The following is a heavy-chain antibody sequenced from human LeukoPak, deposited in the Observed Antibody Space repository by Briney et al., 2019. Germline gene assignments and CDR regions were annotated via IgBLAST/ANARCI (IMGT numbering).Heavy chain of an antibody. CDR3: AKRYYQDSSGYLGSIDY. D-gene: IGHD3-22*01. J-gene: IGHJ4*02. Sequence: GGSLRLSCAASGFTFSSYAMNWVRQAPGKGLGWVSAIRGSGGSTYYADSVKGRFTISRDNSKNTLYLQMNSLRAEDTAVYFCAKRYYQDSSGYLGSIDYWGQGTLVTVSS. V-gene: IGHV3-23*01. CDR1: GFTFSSYA. CDR2: IRGSGGST.